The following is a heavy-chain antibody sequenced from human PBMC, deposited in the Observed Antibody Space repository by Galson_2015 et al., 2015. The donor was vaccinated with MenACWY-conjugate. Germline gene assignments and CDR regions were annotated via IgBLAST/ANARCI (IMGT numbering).Heavy chain of an antibody. CDR1: GFTFSSYW. D-gene: IGHD2-2*01. CDR3: AVYCSSTRCYGASGGY. V-gene: IGHV3-74*01. CDR2: LNSDGSNT. J-gene: IGHJ4*02. Sequence: SLRLSCAASGFTFSSYWMHWVRQAPGKGLVWVSLLNSDGSNTSYADSVKGRFTISRDNAKNTLYLQMNSLRAEDTAVYYCAVYCSSTRCYGASGGYWGQGTLVTVSS.